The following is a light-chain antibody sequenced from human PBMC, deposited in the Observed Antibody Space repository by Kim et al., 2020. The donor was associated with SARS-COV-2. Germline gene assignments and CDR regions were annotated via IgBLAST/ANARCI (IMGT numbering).Light chain of an antibody. J-gene: IGKJ4*01. CDR3: QQYNSWPLT. CDR2: DAS. V-gene: IGKV3-15*01. CDR1: QGLSSH. Sequence: EIVMTQSPDTLSVSPGERATLSCRASQGLSSHLAWYQQKPGQAPRLLIYDASTRATGIPARFSGSGSGTEFTLTISSLRSEDSALYSCQQYNSWPLTFGGGTKVDIK.